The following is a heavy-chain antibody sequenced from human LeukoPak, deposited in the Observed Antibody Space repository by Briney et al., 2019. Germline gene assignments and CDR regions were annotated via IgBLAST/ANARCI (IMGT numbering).Heavy chain of an antibody. CDR3: AKDQGNDYGDQLHY. J-gene: IGHJ4*02. D-gene: IGHD4-17*01. V-gene: IGHV3-23*01. CDR2: ISGSGDKT. Sequence: PGGSLRLSCAASGFSFNSFAMSWVRQAPGEGPEWVSAISGSGDKTYYADSVKGRFTISRDNSKNTLFLQMNSLRAEDTALYYCAKDQGNDYGDQLHYWGQGTLVTVSS. CDR1: GFSFNSFA.